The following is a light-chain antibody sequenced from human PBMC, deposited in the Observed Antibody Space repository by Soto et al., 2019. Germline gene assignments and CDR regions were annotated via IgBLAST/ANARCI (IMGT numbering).Light chain of an antibody. CDR1: SSNIGSYS. V-gene: IGLV1-44*01. CDR3: AAWDDSLNGVV. J-gene: IGLJ2*01. Sequence: QSVLTQPPAASGTPGQRITISCSGSSSNIGSYSVNWYQQFPGTAPKLLIYNNNQRPSGVPDRFSGSKFGTSVSLAISGLQSEDEADYYCAAWDDSLNGVVFGGGTKLTVL. CDR2: NNN.